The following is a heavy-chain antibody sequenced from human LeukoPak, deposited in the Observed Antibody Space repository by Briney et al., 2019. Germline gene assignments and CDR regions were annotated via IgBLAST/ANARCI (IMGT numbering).Heavy chain of an antibody. CDR3: AKRARYYYDSSAQFFDY. D-gene: IGHD3-22*01. J-gene: IGHJ4*02. Sequence: GRSLRLSCAASGFTFSSYAMSWVRQAPGKGLEWVSAISGSGGSTYYADSVKGRFTISRDNSKNTLYLQMNSLRAEDTAVYYCAKRARYYYDSSAQFFDYWGQGTLVTVSS. CDR2: ISGSGGST. V-gene: IGHV3-23*01. CDR1: GFTFSSYA.